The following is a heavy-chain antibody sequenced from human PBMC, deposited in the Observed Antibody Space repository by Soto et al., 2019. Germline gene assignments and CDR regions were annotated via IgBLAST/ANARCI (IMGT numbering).Heavy chain of an antibody. CDR1: GGTFSSYA. D-gene: IGHD3-9*01. Sequence: QVQLVQSGAEVKKPGSSVKVSCKASGGTFSSYAISWVRQAPGQGLEWMGGIIPIFGTANHAQKFQGRVTITADESTSTAYMELSSLRSEDTAVYYCARSEYDILTGYYRGHYYYGMDVWGQGTTVTVSS. V-gene: IGHV1-69*01. CDR3: ARSEYDILTGYYRGHYYYGMDV. CDR2: IIPIFGTA. J-gene: IGHJ6*02.